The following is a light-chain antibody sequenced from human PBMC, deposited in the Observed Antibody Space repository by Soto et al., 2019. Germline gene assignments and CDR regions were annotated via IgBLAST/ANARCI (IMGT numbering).Light chain of an antibody. CDR3: QQYGASPRT. J-gene: IGKJ1*01. V-gene: IGKV3-20*01. Sequence: IVLTQSPGTLSLSPGERAALSCRASQSISSGYLAWYQQKPGQPPRLLIYDASRRATGIPDRFSGSGSGTDFTLTISRLEPEDFAVYYCQQYGASPRTFGQGTKVELK. CDR1: QSISSGY. CDR2: DAS.